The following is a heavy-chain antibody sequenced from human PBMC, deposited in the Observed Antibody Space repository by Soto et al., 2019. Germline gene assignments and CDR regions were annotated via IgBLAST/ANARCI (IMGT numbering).Heavy chain of an antibody. Sequence: QVQLVESGGGVVQPGRSLRLSCAASGFTFSSSGMHWVRQAPGKGLEWVAVISYDGSNKYYADSVKGRFTISRDNSKNMLYLQMNSLRAEDTAVYYCAKDRSITIFGVVPGGMDVWGQGTTVTVSS. J-gene: IGHJ6*02. D-gene: IGHD3-3*01. V-gene: IGHV3-30*18. CDR1: GFTFSSSG. CDR2: ISYDGSNK. CDR3: AKDRSITIFGVVPGGMDV.